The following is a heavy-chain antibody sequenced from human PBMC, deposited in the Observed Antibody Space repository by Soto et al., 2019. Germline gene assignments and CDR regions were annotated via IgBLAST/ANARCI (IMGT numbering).Heavy chain of an antibody. V-gene: IGHV3-30*18. CDR3: AKDPSQWRVAATALDY. J-gene: IGHJ4*02. CDR2: ISYDGSNK. CDR1: GFTFSSYG. Sequence: QVQLVESGGGVVQPGRSLRLSCAASGFTFSSYGMHWVRQAPGKGLEWVAVISYDGSNKYYADSVKGRFTISRDNSKNTLYLRMNSLRAEDTAVYYCAKDPSQWRVAATALDYWGQGTLVTVSS. D-gene: IGHD2-15*01.